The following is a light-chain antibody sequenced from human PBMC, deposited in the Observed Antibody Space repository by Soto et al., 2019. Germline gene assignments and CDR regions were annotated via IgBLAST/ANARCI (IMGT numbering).Light chain of an antibody. CDR1: TNDIGGYNY. CDR3: CSYTISATLV. Sequence: QAVVTQPASVSGSPGQSITISCSGTTNDIGGYNYVSWYQHHPGKVPKVIIYEVRNRPSGVSNRFSGSKSGNTASLTISGLQAEDEADYYCCSYTISATLVFGGGTKLT. J-gene: IGLJ3*02. V-gene: IGLV2-14*01. CDR2: EVR.